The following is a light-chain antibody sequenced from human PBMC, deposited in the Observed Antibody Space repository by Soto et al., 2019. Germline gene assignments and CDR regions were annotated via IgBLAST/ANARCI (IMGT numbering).Light chain of an antibody. J-gene: IGLJ1*01. CDR1: GSDVGAYNY. Sequence: QSALTQSASVSGSPGQSITISCTGTGSDVGAYNYVSWYQQHPGKAPKLMIYDVTNRPSGVSNRFSGSKSGNTASLTISGLQAEDEADYYCSSYTSSSTPYVFGTGTKLTVL. CDR2: DVT. V-gene: IGLV2-14*01. CDR3: SSYTSSSTPYV.